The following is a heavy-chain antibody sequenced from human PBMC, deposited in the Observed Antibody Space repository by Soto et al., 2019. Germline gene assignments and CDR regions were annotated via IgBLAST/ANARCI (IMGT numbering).Heavy chain of an antibody. V-gene: IGHV1-69*02. CDR3: ATNYGSGSTHFDN. CDR1: GDTFNCYT. Sequence: QVQLVQYGAEVKTPGSSVKVSCTDSGDTFNCYTLSWVRQAPGQGLEWMGRIIPMLGMSNYAQKFQGRVTMIADKSTRTVYMVLSGLRSEDTALYYCATNYGSGSTHFDNWGQGTLVTVSS. J-gene: IGHJ4*02. D-gene: IGHD3-10*01. CDR2: IIPMLGMS.